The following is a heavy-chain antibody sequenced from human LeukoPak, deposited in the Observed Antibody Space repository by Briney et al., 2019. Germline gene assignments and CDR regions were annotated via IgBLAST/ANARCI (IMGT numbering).Heavy chain of an antibody. V-gene: IGHV5-10-1*01. CDR2: IDPSDSYT. J-gene: IGHJ4*02. D-gene: IGHD2-2*01. CDR1: GYSFTSYW. CDR3: ASHCSSTSCYRVFDY. Sequence: GESLKIPYKGSGYSFTSYWISWVRQMPGKGLEWMGRIDPSDSYTNYSPSFQGHVTISADKSISTAYLQWSSLKASDTAMYYCASHCSSTSCYRVFDYWGQGTLVTVSS.